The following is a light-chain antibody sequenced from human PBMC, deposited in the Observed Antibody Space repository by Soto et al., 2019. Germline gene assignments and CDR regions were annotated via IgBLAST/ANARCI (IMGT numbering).Light chain of an antibody. V-gene: IGKV1-39*01. CDR3: QESYRTPRT. CDR2: AAS. J-gene: IGKJ2*01. Sequence: DIQMTQSPSSLSASVGDRVTITCRASQTINAYLNWYQQKPRKAPKLLIYAASSLQSGVPSRFSGSGSGTDFTLTISSLQPEDFATYYCQESYRTPRTFGQGTRLEI. CDR1: QTINAY.